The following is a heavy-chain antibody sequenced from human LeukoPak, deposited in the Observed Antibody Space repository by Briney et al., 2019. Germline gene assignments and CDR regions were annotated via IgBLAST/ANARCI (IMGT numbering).Heavy chain of an antibody. J-gene: IGHJ4*02. CDR3: ASLDSAHPSGVH. CDR2: MKYDGSEK. CDR1: GFTFSSYW. D-gene: IGHD5-18*01. Sequence: PGGSLRLSCAASGFTFSSYWMSWVRQAPGKGLEWVANMKYDGSEKYYVDSVKGRFTISRDNAKNSLYLQMDSLRDEDSALYYCASLDSAHPSGVHWGQGTLVTVSS. V-gene: IGHV3-7*01.